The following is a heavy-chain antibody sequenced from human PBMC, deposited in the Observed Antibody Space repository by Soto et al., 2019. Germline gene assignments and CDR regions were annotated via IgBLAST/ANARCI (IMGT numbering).Heavy chain of an antibody. CDR2: ISSSSSTI. CDR1: GLTFSSYS. CDR3: ARIYGDYEIRDYYYGMDV. Sequence: PGGSLRVSCAAAGLTFSSYSRNWVRQAPGKGLEWVSYISSSSSTIYYADSVKGRFTISRDNAKNSLYLQMNSLRDEDTAVYYCARIYGDYEIRDYYYGMDVWGQGTTVTVSS. J-gene: IGHJ6*02. D-gene: IGHD4-17*01. V-gene: IGHV3-48*02.